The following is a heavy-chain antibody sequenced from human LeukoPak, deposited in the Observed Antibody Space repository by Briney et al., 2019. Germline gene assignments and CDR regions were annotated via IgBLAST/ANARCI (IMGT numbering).Heavy chain of an antibody. CDR3: ARDRGYYYYYGMDV. D-gene: IGHD6-13*01. V-gene: IGHV3-53*01. CDR1: GFTVSSNY. CDR2: IYSGGST. J-gene: IGHJ6*02. Sequence: GGPLRLSCAASGFTVSSNYMSWVRQAPGKGLEWVSVIYSGGSTYYADSVKGRFTISRDNSKNTLYLQMNSLRAEDTAVYYCARDRGYYYYYGMDVWGQGTTVTVSS.